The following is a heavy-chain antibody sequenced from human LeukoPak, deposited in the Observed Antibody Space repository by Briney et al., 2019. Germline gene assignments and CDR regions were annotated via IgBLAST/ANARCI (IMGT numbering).Heavy chain of an antibody. CDR1: GFTFSSYS. CDR2: IRFDGSNK. J-gene: IGHJ4*02. V-gene: IGHV3-30*02. Sequence: GGSLRLSCAASGFTFSSYSMHWVRQAPGKGMGWVAFIRFDGSNKYYADSVKGRFTISSDNSKNTLYLQMNSLRAEDTAVYYCAKDWGRYYDGSESSDGFDYWGQGTLVTVSS. D-gene: IGHD3-10*01. CDR3: AKDWGRYYDGSESSDGFDY.